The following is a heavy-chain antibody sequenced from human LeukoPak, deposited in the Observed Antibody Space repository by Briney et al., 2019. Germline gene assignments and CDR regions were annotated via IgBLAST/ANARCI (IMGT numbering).Heavy chain of an antibody. Sequence: SVKVSCKASGGTFSSYAISWVRQAPGQGLEWMGGIIPIFGTANYAQKFQGRVTITTDESTSTAYMELSSLRSEDTAVYYCASPDYSSLSLRFDYWGQGTLVTVSS. CDR3: ASPDYSSLSLRFDY. V-gene: IGHV1-69*05. CDR2: IIPIFGTA. CDR1: GGTFSSYA. J-gene: IGHJ4*02. D-gene: IGHD6-6*01.